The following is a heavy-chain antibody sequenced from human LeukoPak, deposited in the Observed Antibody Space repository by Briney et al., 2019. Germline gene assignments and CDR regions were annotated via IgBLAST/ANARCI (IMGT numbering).Heavy chain of an antibody. J-gene: IGHJ6*03. CDR2: ISSSSRSM. Sequence: GGSLRLXCAASGFTFSLYSMNWVRQAPGKGLEWISSISSSSRSMYYTDSVKGRFTISRDNAQNSLYLQMSSLRAEDTAVYYCARDSTNMDVWGKGTTVTVSS. V-gene: IGHV3-21*01. CDR1: GFTFSLYS. CDR3: ARDSTNMDV. D-gene: IGHD2-2*01.